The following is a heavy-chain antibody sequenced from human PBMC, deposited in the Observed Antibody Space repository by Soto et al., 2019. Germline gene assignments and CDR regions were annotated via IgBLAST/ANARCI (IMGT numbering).Heavy chain of an antibody. CDR1: SGSISVTNVF. Sequence: ENLSLTCTVSSGSISVTNVFWGWVRQPPGKGLEWIGNVDYSGTAYFSPSLATRVTFHVDTSKNQFSLTLYSVTAADTAVYYCAGITGRHLDYWGQGILVTVSS. V-gene: IGHV4-39*01. CDR3: AGITGRHLDY. J-gene: IGHJ4*02. D-gene: IGHD1-20*01. CDR2: VDYSGTA.